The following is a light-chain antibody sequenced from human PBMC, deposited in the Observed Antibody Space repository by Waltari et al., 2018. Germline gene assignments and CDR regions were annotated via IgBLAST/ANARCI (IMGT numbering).Light chain of an antibody. CDR1: SSDVGGYTY. Sequence: QSALTQPPSASGSPGQSVTISCTGTSSDVGGYTYVSWYQPHPGKAPKLMVYEVNKRPSGVPDRFSGSKSGNTASLTVSGLQAEDESDYYCSSYAGSNHLVFGGGTKLTVL. CDR2: EVN. J-gene: IGLJ3*02. V-gene: IGLV2-8*01. CDR3: SSYAGSNHLV.